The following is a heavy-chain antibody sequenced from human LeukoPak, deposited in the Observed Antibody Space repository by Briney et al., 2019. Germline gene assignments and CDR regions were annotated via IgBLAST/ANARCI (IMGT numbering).Heavy chain of an antibody. D-gene: IGHD3-3*01. J-gene: IGHJ5*02. CDR1: GYSFTSYW. CDR3: ARQGTIFGVVSWFDP. Sequence: GESLEISCKGSGYSFTSYWIGWVRQMPGKGLEWMGIIYPGDSDTRYSPSFQGQVTISADKSISTAYLQWSSLKASDTAMYYCARQGTIFGVVSWFDPWGQGTLVTVSS. V-gene: IGHV5-51*01. CDR2: IYPGDSDT.